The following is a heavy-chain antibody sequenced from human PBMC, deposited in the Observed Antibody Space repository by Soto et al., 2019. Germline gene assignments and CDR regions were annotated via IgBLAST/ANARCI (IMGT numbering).Heavy chain of an antibody. CDR2: INPNSGGT. V-gene: IGHV1-2*04. CDR3: ARARSGDGGPHDFDY. J-gene: IGHJ4*02. D-gene: IGHD3-10*01. CDR1: GYTFTGYY. Sequence: ASVKVSCKASGYTFTGYYMHWVRQAPGQGLEWMGWINPNSGGTNYAQKFQGWVTMTRDTSISTAYMELSRLRSDDTAVYYCARARSGDGGPHDFDYWGQGTLVTVSS.